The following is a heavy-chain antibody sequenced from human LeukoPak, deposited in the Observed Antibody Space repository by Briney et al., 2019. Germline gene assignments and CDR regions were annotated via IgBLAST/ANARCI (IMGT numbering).Heavy chain of an antibody. CDR1: GFTFDDYA. V-gene: IGHV3-9*01. CDR3: ARDSRGGYYYYMDV. CDR2: ISWNSGSI. J-gene: IGHJ6*03. Sequence: GGSLRLSCAASGFTFDDYAMHWVRQAPGKGLEWVSGISWNSGSIGYADSVKGRFTISRDNAKNSLYLQMNSLRAEDTALYYCARDSRGGYYYYMDVWGKGTTVTVSS. D-gene: IGHD3-16*01.